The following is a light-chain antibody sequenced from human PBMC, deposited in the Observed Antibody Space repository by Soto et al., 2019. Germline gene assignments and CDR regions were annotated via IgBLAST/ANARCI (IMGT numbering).Light chain of an antibody. CDR2: KAS. V-gene: IGKV1-5*03. CDR3: QQYNSYLYT. CDR1: QSISSW. J-gene: IGKJ2*01. Sequence: DIQMTQSPSTLSASVGDRVTITCRASQSISSWLAWYQQKPGKAPKLLIYKASSLESGVPSRFKGSGSVTDFTLTISSLQPDDFATYYCQQYNSYLYTFGQGTKVDIK.